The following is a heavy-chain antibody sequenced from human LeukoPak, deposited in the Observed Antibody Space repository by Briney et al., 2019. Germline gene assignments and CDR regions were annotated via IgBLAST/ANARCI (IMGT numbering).Heavy chain of an antibody. D-gene: IGHD2-15*01. J-gene: IGHJ4*02. CDR3: AKDQSPHCSGDRCYAVDC. V-gene: IGHV3-23*01. CDR1: GFTFSSYA. CDR2: ISGSGVGT. Sequence: GGSLRLSCAASGFTFSSYAMSWVRQAPGEGLEWVSAISGSGVGTYYADSVKGRFTISRDNSKNTLYLQMNRLRGEDTAIYFCAKDQSPHCSGDRCYAVDCWGQGTLVTVSS.